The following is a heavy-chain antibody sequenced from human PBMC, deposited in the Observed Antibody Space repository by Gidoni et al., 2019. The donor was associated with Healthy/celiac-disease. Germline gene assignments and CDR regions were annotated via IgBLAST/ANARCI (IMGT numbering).Heavy chain of an antibody. Sequence: QLQLQESGPGLVKTSETLSLTCTVTGGSITSIGYYWGWIRQPPGKGLEWIASISSTGSSYYDPSLKSRATISVDTSKNQFSLKLSSVTAADTAVYYCARPRGYSYGYIDYWGQGTLVTVSS. CDR1: GGSITSIGYY. V-gene: IGHV4-39*01. CDR2: ISSTGSS. CDR3: ARPRGYSYGYIDY. D-gene: IGHD5-18*01. J-gene: IGHJ4*02.